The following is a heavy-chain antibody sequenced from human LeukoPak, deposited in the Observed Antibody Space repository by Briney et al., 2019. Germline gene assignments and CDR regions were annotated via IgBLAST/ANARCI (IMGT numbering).Heavy chain of an antibody. Sequence: PSETLSLTCAVYGGSFSGYYWSWIRQPPGKGLEWIGEINHSGSTNYNPSLKSRVTISVGTSKNQFSLKLSSVTAADTAVYYCARRAGGKVDYWGQGTLVTVSS. CDR2: INHSGST. CDR1: GGSFSGYY. D-gene: IGHD3-16*01. CDR3: ARRAGGKVDY. J-gene: IGHJ4*02. V-gene: IGHV4-34*01.